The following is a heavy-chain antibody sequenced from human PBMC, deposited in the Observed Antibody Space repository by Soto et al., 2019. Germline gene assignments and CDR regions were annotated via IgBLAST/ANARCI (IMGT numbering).Heavy chain of an antibody. J-gene: IGHJ3*02. D-gene: IGHD2-2*01. CDR1: GFTFSSYG. Sequence: QVQLVESGGGVVQPGRSLRLSCAASGFTFSSYGMHWVRQAPGKGLEWVAVISYDGSNKYYAGSVKGRFTISRDNSKNTLYLQMNSLRAEDTAVYYCAKGSPGYCSSTSCYAFDIWGQGTMVTVSS. CDR3: AKGSPGYCSSTSCYAFDI. CDR2: ISYDGSNK. V-gene: IGHV3-30*18.